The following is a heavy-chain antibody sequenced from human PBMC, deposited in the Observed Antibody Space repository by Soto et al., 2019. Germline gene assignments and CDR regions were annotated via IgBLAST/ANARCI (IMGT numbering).Heavy chain of an antibody. CDR1: GYSFTSYW. CDR2: IYPGDSDT. J-gene: IGHJ4*02. Sequence: GESLKISCKGSGYSFTSYWIGWVRQMPGKGLEWMGIIYPGDSDTRYSPSFPGQVTISADQSSSTAYLQWSSLKASDTAMYYGASRVYCSGGSCYPYYFDYWGQGTLVTVSS. CDR3: ASRVYCSGGSCYPYYFDY. D-gene: IGHD2-15*01. V-gene: IGHV5-51*01.